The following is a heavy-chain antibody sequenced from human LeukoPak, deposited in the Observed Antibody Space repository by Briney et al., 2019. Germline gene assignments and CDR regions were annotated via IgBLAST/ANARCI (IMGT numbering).Heavy chain of an antibody. CDR3: AKVGEGGYYYYYMDV. D-gene: IGHD3-10*01. J-gene: IGHJ6*03. CDR2: ISGSGGST. V-gene: IGHV3-23*01. Sequence: PGGSLRLSCAASGFTFSSYAMSLVRQAPGKGLEWVSAISGSGGSTYYADSVKGRFTTSRDNSKNTLYLQMNSLRAEDTAVYYCAKVGEGGYYYYYMDVWGKGTTVTVSS. CDR1: GFTFSSYA.